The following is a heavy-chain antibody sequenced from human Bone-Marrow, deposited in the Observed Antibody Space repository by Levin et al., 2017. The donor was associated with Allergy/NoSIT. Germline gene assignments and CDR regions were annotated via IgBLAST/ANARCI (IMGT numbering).Heavy chain of an antibody. Sequence: SGPTLVKPTETLTLTCTVSGFSLSNSRIGVSWIRQPPGKALEWLAHIFSNAEKSYSISMKSRLTISKDTSRSQVVLTMTNMDPADTATYYCARIPWLIVGGYGMDVWGQGTTVTVSS. V-gene: IGHV2-26*01. J-gene: IGHJ6*02. CDR1: GFSLSNSRIG. CDR3: ARIPWLIVGGYGMDV. CDR2: IFSNAEK. D-gene: IGHD3-22*01.